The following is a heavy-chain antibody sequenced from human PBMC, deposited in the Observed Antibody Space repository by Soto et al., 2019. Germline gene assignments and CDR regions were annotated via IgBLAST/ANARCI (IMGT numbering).Heavy chain of an antibody. Sequence: ASVKVSCKASGGTFSSYAISWVRQAPGQGLEWMGWISAYNGNTNYAQKLQGRVTMTTDTSTSTAYMELRSLRSDDTAVYYCARGPISDGYNPDVWRQGTTVTVSS. CDR1: GGTFSSYA. CDR3: ARGPISDGYNPDV. V-gene: IGHV1-18*01. CDR2: ISAYNGNT. D-gene: IGHD5-12*01. J-gene: IGHJ6*02.